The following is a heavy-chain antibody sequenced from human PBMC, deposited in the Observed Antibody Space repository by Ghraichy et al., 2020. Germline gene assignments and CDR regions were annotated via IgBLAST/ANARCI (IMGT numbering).Heavy chain of an antibody. CDR2: IYYSGIT. J-gene: IGHJ4*02. V-gene: IGHV4-59*01. Sequence: SQTLSLTCTVSGGSITSYYWSWVRQPPGKGLEWIGYIYYSGITNYNPSLKSRVTISVDTSKNQLSLKLSSVTAADTAVYYCAKGHMDHRGWGQGTLVTVSS. CDR1: GGSITSYY. D-gene: IGHD2-21*01. CDR3: AKGHMDHRG.